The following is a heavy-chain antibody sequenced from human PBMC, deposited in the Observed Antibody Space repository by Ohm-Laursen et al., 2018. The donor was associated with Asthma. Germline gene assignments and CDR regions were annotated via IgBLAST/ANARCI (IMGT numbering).Heavy chain of an antibody. CDR3: AVRTTSAGFDV. Sequence: SLRLSCAASGFTFSIYALHWVRQAPGKGLEWVAIISSAETYKNYANSVKGRFTISRDNAKNSLYLQMTSLRAQDTAVYYCAVRTTSAGFDVWGQGTTVTVSS. J-gene: IGHJ6*02. CDR1: GFTFSIYA. D-gene: IGHD1-1*01. CDR2: ISSAETYK. V-gene: IGHV3-30*04.